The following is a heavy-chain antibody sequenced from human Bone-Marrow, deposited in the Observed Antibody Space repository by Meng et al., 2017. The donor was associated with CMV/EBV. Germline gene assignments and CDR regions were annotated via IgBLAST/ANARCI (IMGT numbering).Heavy chain of an antibody. Sequence: GGSLRLSCAASGFTFDDYAMHWVRQAPGKGLEWVAFIRYDGSNKYYADSVKGRFTISRDNSKNTLYLQMNSLRAEDTAVYYCAKDLGYYDFWSGYYPYYYYGMDVWGQGTTVTVSS. CDR3: AKDLGYYDFWSGYYPYYYYGMDV. CDR2: IRYDGSNK. J-gene: IGHJ6*02. V-gene: IGHV3-30*02. CDR1: GFTFDDYA. D-gene: IGHD3-3*01.